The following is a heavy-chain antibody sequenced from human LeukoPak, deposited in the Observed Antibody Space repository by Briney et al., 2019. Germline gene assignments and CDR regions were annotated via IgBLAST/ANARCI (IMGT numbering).Heavy chain of an antibody. J-gene: IGHJ6*04. Sequence: GASVKVSCKASGGSFRRYAFAWVRQAPGQGLEWMGGIMPVLDTGSYAQGFQGRVTITADRSTSTAYMELRSLRPEDTALYYCAARDNGNDLLSYHAMDVWGNGATVTVSS. CDR3: AARDNGNDLLSYHAMDV. V-gene: IGHV1-69*06. D-gene: IGHD1-1*01. CDR1: GGSFRRYA. CDR2: IMPVLDTG.